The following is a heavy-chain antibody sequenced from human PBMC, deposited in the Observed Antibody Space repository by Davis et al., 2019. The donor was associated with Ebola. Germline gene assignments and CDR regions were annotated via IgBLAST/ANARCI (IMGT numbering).Heavy chain of an antibody. CDR3: ARDVVGATISDY. V-gene: IGHV3-7*01. J-gene: IGHJ4*02. CDR1: GFTFSSYW. CDR2: IKQDGSEK. D-gene: IGHD1-26*01. Sequence: ESLKISCAASGFTFSSYWMSWVRQAPGKGLEWVANIKQDGSEKYYVDSVKGRFTISRDNAKNSLYLQMNSLRAEDTAVYYCARDVVGATISDYWGQGTLVTVSS.